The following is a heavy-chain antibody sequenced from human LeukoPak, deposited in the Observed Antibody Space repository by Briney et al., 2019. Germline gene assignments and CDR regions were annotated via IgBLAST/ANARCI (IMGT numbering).Heavy chain of an antibody. CDR3: ARAIMVRGVILDYFDY. CDR1: GYTFSSYW. J-gene: IGHJ4*02. V-gene: IGHV5-51*01. Sequence: GESLKISCKSSGYTFSSYWIGWVRQMPGKGLEWMGIIYPGDSDTRYSPSFQGQVTISADKSISTAYLQWSSLKASDTAIYYCARAIMVRGVILDYFDYWGQGTLVTVSS. D-gene: IGHD3-10*01. CDR2: IYPGDSDT.